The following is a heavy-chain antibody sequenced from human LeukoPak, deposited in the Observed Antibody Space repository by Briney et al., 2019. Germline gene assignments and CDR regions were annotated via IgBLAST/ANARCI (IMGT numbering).Heavy chain of an antibody. J-gene: IGHJ4*02. V-gene: IGHV3-23*01. D-gene: IGHD3-22*01. CDR2: ISGSGGST. CDR3: AKDVAGGWCYDSTGTSRH. CDR1: GFTFSSYA. Sequence: GGSLRLPCAASGFTFSSYAMSWVRQAPGKGLEWVSAISGSGGSTYYADSVKGRFTISRDNSKNTLYLQMNSLRAEDTAVYYCAKDVAGGWCYDSTGTSRHWGQGTLVTVSS.